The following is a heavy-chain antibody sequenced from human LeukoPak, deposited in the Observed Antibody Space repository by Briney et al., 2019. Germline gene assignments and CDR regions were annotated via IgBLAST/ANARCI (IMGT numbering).Heavy chain of an antibody. Sequence: PSETLSLTCSVSGGSTNSGGYYWSWIRQPPGKGLEWIGYIYYSGSTNYNPSLKSRVTISVDTSKNQFSLKLSSVTAADTAVYYCASSPDYYDSSGYYYVLRDWGQGTLVTVSS. CDR2: IYYSGST. J-gene: IGHJ4*02. D-gene: IGHD3-22*01. V-gene: IGHV4-61*08. CDR1: GGSTNSGGYY. CDR3: ASSPDYYDSSGYYYVLRD.